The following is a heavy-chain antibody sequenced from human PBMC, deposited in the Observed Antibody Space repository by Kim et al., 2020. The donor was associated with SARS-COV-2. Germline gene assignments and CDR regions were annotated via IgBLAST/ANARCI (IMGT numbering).Heavy chain of an antibody. CDR1: GDSISSGGYY. V-gene: IGHV4-61*02. Sequence: SETLSLTCTVSGDSISSGGYYWTWIRQPAGKGLEWIGRIYASGKTNYNPSLTSRVTISLDTSKNHFSLTLSSVTAADTAVYYCTRDHTSGSWSYSHLWGQGTLVTVSS. D-gene: IGHD5-12*01. J-gene: IGHJ1*01. CDR2: IYASGKT. CDR3: TRDHTSGSWSYSHL.